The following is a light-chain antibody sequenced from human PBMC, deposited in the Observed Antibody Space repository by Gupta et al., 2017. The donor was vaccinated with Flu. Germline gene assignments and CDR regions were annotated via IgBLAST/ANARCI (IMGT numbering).Light chain of an antibody. CDR3: SSYAGSSRTYV. CDR2: EVS. Sequence: RDVGGYTSVSWYQKLPGKAPKLLIYEVSKRPSGVPDRFSGSKSGNTASLTVSGLQTEDECEYYCSSYAGSSRTYVFGTGTTITVL. J-gene: IGLJ1*01. CDR1: RDVGGYTS. V-gene: IGLV2-8*01.